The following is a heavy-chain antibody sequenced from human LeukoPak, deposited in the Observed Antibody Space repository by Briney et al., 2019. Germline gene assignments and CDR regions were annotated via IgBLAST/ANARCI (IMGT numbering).Heavy chain of an antibody. J-gene: IGHJ6*02. CDR2: IYYSGSS. CDR3: ARGLIAAAGTGYYYSYGMDV. CDR1: GGSISSSSYY. D-gene: IGHD6-13*01. Sequence: SETLSLTCTVSGGSISSSSYYWGWIRQPPGKGLEWIGSIYYSGSSYYNPSLKSRVTISVDTSKNQFSLKVSSVTAADTAVYYCARGLIAAAGTGYYYSYGMDVWGQGTTVTVSS. V-gene: IGHV4-39*07.